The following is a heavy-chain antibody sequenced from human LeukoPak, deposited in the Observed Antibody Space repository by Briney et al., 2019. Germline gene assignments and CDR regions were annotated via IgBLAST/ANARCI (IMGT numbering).Heavy chain of an antibody. CDR1: GYSFTSYY. CDR2: INPSGGST. V-gene: IGHV1-46*01. D-gene: IGHD6-6*01. J-gene: IGHJ4*02. CDR3: VSQLVHGFDY. Sequence: ASVKVSCKTSGYSFTSYYIHWVRQAPGQGLEWMGIINPSGGSTTYAQKFQGRLTMASDTSTSTVYMELSSPRAEDTAVYYCVSQLVHGFDYWGQGTLVTVSS.